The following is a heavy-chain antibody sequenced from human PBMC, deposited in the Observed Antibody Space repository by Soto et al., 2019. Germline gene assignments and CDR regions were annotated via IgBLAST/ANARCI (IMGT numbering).Heavy chain of an antibody. V-gene: IGHV3-23*01. J-gene: IGHJ4*02. CDR2: ISGSGGST. CDR3: AKGYGITGTTGHD. D-gene: IGHD1-7*01. CDR1: GFTFSSYA. Sequence: GGSLRLSCAASGFTFSSYAMSWVRQAPGKGLEWVSAISGSGGSTYYADSVKGRFTVSRDNSKNTLYLQMNSLRAEDTAVYYCAKGYGITGTTGHDWGKGTLVTVYS.